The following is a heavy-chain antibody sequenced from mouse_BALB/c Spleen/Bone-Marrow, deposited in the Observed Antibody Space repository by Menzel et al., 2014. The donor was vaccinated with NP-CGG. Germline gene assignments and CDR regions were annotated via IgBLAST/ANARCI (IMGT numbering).Heavy chain of an antibody. J-gene: IGHJ2*01. Sequence: EVQGVESGGGLVQPGGSRKLSCAASGFTLRSFGMHWARQAPEKGLEWVAYISGGTSTIYYADTVKGRFTISRDNPNNTLFLQMTSLRSEDTAMYYCVRGGYYVPSYFDSWGQGTTLTVSS. CDR1: GFTLRSFG. D-gene: IGHD2-3*01. CDR3: VRGGYYVPSYFDS. CDR2: ISGGTSTI. V-gene: IGHV5-17*02.